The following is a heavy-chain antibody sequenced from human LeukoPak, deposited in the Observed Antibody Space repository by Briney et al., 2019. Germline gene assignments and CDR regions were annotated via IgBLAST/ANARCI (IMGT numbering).Heavy chain of an antibody. J-gene: IGHJ4*02. CDR2: IYTSGST. Sequence: SETLSLTCTVAGGSISYFYWSWIRQPAGKGLEWIGRIYTSGSTNYNPSLKSRVTMSVDTSKKQFSLKLSSVTAADTAVYYCARDLIVPDAMTGSGSYSTDYWGQGTLATVSS. CDR1: GGSISYFY. D-gene: IGHD3-10*01. CDR3: ARDLIVPDAMTGSGSYSTDY. V-gene: IGHV4-4*07.